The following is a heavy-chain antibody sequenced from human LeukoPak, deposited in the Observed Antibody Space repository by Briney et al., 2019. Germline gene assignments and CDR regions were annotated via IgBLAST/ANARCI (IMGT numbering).Heavy chain of an antibody. CDR3: TGRWSGYYGFDY. Sequence: PGGSLRLSCAASGFTFSSAWMSWVRQAPGKGLEWVGRLKSKSDGGTTDYAAPVKGRFTISRDDSKNTLYLQMNSLKTEDTAVYYCTGRWSGYYGFDYWGQGTLVTVSS. D-gene: IGHD3-3*01. CDR2: LKSKSDGGTT. CDR1: GFTFSSAW. J-gene: IGHJ4*02. V-gene: IGHV3-15*01.